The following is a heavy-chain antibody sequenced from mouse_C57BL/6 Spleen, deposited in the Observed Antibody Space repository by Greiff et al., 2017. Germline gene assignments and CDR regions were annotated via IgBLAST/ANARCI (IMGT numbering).Heavy chain of an antibody. CDR3: ARRGYDGHVPDY. Sequence: QVHVKQSGAELARPGASVKMSCKASGYTFTSYTMHWVKQRPGQGLEWIGYINPSSGYTKYNQKFKDKATLTADKSSSTAYMQLSSLTAEDSAVYYCARRGYDGHVPDYWGQGTTLTVSS. J-gene: IGHJ2*01. CDR1: GYTFTSYT. CDR2: INPSSGYT. V-gene: IGHV1-4*01. D-gene: IGHD2-3*01.